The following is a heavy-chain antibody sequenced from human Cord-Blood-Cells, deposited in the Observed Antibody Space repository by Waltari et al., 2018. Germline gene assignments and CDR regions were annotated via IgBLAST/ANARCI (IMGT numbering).Heavy chain of an antibody. CDR2: INHSGST. CDR1: GGSFSGYY. CDR3: AIRTGGPHVLDI. D-gene: IGHD2-8*02. Sequence: QVQLQQWGAGLLKPSETLSLTCAVYGGSFSGYYWSWIRQPPGKGLEWIGEINHSGSTNYTPSLKSRVTIAVDTSKNQFSLKLSSVTAADTAVYYCAIRTGGPHVLDIWGQGTMVTVSS. J-gene: IGHJ3*02. V-gene: IGHV4-34*01.